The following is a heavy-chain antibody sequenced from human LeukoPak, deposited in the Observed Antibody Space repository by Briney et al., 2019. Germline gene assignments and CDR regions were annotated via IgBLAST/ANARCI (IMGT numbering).Heavy chain of an antibody. CDR2: IKEDGTET. Sequence: GGSLRLSCAATGFMFSSNWMSWVRLAPGKGLEWVANIKEDGTETYYVDSVKGRFTISRDNAKNSLYLQMNSLRVEDTAVYYCAKEGRSLQTYWGQGTLVTVSS. CDR3: AKEGRSLQTY. D-gene: IGHD5-24*01. V-gene: IGHV3-7*03. J-gene: IGHJ4*02. CDR1: GFMFSSNW.